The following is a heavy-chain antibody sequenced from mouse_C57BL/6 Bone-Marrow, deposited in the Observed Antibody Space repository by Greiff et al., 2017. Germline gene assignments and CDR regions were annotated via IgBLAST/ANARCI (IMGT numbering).Heavy chain of an antibody. CDR1: GYTFTDYY. CDR2: INPNNGGT. CDR3: AGEYCYLDF. J-gene: IGHJ1*03. V-gene: IGHV1-18*01. Sequence: VQLKQSGPELVKPGASVKIPCKASGYTFTDYYMDWVKQSHGKSLEWIGDINPNNGGTIYNQKFKGKATLTVDKSSSTAYMELRSLTSEDTAVYYCAGEYCYLDFWGTGTTVTVSS.